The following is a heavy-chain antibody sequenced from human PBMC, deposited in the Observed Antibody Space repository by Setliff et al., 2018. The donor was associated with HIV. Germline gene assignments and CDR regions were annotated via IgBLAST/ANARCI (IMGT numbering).Heavy chain of an antibody. CDR2: ISSSSSYI. V-gene: IGHV3-21*01. CDR3: AREGPSGSYLANSGYAFDI. Sequence: GGSLRLSCAASGFTFSSYSMNWVRQAPGKGLEWVSSISSSSSYIYYADSVKGRFTISRDNAKNSLYLQMNSLRAEDTAVYYCAREGPSGSYLANSGYAFDIWGQGTMVTVS. D-gene: IGHD1-26*01. CDR1: GFTFSSYS. J-gene: IGHJ3*02.